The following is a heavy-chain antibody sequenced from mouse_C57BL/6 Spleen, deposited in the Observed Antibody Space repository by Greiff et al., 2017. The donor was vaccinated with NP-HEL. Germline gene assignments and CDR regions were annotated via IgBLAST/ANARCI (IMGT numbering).Heavy chain of an antibody. CDR1: GYTFTSYT. CDR2: INPSSGYT. Sequence: QVHVKQSGAELARPGASVKMSCKASGYTFTSYTMHWVKQRPGQGLEWIGYINPSSGYTKYNQKFKDKATLTADKSSSTAYMQLSSLTSEDSAVYYWARGGLPAEGFAYWGQGSLVTVSA. CDR3: ARGGLPAEGFAY. D-gene: IGHD2-10*01. V-gene: IGHV1-4*01. J-gene: IGHJ3*01.